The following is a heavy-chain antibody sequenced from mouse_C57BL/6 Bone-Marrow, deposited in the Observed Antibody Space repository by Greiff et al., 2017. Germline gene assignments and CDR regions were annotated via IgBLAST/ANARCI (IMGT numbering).Heavy chain of an antibody. Sequence: EVKVVESGEGLVKPGGSLKLSCAASGFTFSSYAMSWVRQTPEKRLEWVAYISSGGDYIYYADTVKGRFTISRDNARNTLYLQMSSLKSEDTAMYYCTRDPYYYGSSYPFDYWGQGTTLTVSS. J-gene: IGHJ2*01. V-gene: IGHV5-9-1*02. CDR1: GFTFSSYA. D-gene: IGHD1-1*01. CDR2: ISSGGDYI. CDR3: TRDPYYYGSSYPFDY.